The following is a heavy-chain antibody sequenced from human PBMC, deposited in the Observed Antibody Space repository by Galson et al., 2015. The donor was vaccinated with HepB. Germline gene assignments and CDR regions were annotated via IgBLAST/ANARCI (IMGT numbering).Heavy chain of an antibody. Sequence: SLRLSCAASGFTVSSNYMSWVRQAPGKGLEWVSLLYSGGSAYYTDSVKGRFTISRDNSQNTLYLQMNSLRADDTAVYYCARDGQQLVRGHYYGMDVWGQGTTVTVTS. J-gene: IGHJ6*02. CDR3: ARDGQQLVRGHYYGMDV. D-gene: IGHD6-13*01. CDR1: GFTVSSNY. CDR2: LYSGGSA. V-gene: IGHV3-53*05.